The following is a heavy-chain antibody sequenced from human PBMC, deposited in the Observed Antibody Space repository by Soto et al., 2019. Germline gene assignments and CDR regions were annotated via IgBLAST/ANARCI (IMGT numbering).Heavy chain of an antibody. CDR3: ARTRLLWFGEFGFRFDP. CDR2: INHSGST. Sequence: LSLTCAVYGGSFSGYYWSWIRQPPVKGLEWIGEINHSGSTNYNPSLKSRVTISVDTSKNQFSLKLSSVTAADTAVYYCARTRLLWFGEFGFRFDPWGQGTLVTVSS. D-gene: IGHD3-10*01. CDR1: GGSFSGYY. J-gene: IGHJ5*02. V-gene: IGHV4-34*01.